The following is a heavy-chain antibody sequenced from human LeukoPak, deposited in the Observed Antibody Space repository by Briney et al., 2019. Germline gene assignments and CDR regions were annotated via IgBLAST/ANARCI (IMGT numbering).Heavy chain of an antibody. J-gene: IGHJ6*02. CDR3: ARDLYYDTVYYYYYGMDV. V-gene: IGHV3-11*01. CDR1: GFTFSDYY. Sequence: PGGSLRLSCAASGFTFSDYYMSWIRQAPGKGLEWVSYISSSGSTIYYADSVKGRFTISRDNAKNSLYLQMNSLRAEDTAVYYCARDLYYDTVYYYYYGMDVWGQGTTVTVSS. CDR2: ISSSGSTI. D-gene: IGHD3-9*01.